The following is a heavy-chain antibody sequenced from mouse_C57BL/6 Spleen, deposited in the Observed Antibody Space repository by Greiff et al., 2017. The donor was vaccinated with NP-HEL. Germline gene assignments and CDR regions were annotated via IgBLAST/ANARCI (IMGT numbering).Heavy chain of an antibody. Sequence: QVQLQQSGPELVKPGASVKISCKASGYTFTSYWMHWVKQRPGQGLEWIGYINPSSGYTKYNQKFKDKATLTADKSSSTAYMQLSSLTYEDSAVYYCARPRYGLYAMDYWGQGTSVTVSS. V-gene: IGHV1-7*01. CDR2: INPSSGYT. CDR1: GYTFTSYW. D-gene: IGHD1-1*02. J-gene: IGHJ4*01. CDR3: ARPRYGLYAMDY.